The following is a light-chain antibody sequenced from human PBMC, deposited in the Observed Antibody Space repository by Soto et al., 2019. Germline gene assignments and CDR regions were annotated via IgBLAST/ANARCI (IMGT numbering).Light chain of an antibody. J-gene: IGLJ1*01. V-gene: IGLV2-14*03. CDR1: SSDVGGFNY. CDR2: DVS. Sequence: QSALTQPASVSGSPGQSIAISCTGTSSDVGGFNYVSWYQQHPSKAPKFMIYDVSSRPSGVSDRFSGSKSGNTASLTISGLQAEDEADYYCASYTTSSTYVFGTGTKVTVL. CDR3: ASYTTSSTYV.